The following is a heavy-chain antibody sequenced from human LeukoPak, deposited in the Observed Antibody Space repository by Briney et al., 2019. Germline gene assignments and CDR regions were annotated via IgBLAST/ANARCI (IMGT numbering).Heavy chain of an antibody. CDR2: INPNSGGT. CDR1: GYTFTSYG. Sequence: ASVKVSCKASGYTFTSYGISWVRQAPGQGLEWMGWINPNSGGTNYAQKFQGRVTMTRDTSISTAYMELSRLRSDDTAVYYCAREVGYSLIGMDVWGQGTTVTVSS. CDR3: AREVGYSLIGMDV. D-gene: IGHD5-18*01. J-gene: IGHJ6*02. V-gene: IGHV1-2*02.